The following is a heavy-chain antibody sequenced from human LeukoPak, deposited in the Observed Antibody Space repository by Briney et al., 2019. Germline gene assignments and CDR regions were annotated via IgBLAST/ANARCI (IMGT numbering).Heavy chain of an antibody. D-gene: IGHD3-10*01. CDR3: ARGMSMVRGVIGD. CDR2: TYYSGST. V-gene: IGHV4-30-4*01. Sequence: PSETLSLTCTVSGGSISSGDYYWSWIRQPPGKGLEWIGYTYYSGSTYYNPSLKSRVTISVDTSKNQFSLKLSSVTAADTAVYYCARGMSMVRGVIGDWGQGTLVTVSS. CDR1: GGSISSGDYY. J-gene: IGHJ4*02.